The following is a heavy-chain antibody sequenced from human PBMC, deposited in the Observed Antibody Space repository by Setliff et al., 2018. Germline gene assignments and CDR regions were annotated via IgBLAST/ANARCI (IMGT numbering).Heavy chain of an antibody. CDR3: ARTCSGSGCYAGLES. J-gene: IGHJ4*02. D-gene: IGHD2-15*01. V-gene: IGHV3-23*01. Sequence: LRLSCAASGFTFSSYAMTWVRQAPGKGLEWVSGISGYGSRTYYADSVKGRSTISRDNSKNTLYLQMNSLRPEDTAVYYCARTCSGSGCYAGLESWGQGTPVTVSS. CDR2: ISGYGSRT. CDR1: GFTFSSYA.